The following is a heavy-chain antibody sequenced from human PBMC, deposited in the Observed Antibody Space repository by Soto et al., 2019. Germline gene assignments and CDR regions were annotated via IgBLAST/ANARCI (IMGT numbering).Heavy chain of an antibody. CDR2: LYWDDDK. V-gene: IGHV2-5*02. CDR3: AHMMNYGETRS. Sequence: QITLKESGPTLVKPTQTLTLTCTFSGFSLSTSGVGVGWIRQPPGKALEWLALLYWDDDKRYSPSLQSRLTITKDTAKNQVVLTMTNMDPVDTATYYCAHMMNYGETRSWGQGTLVTVSS. CDR1: GFSLSTSGVG. J-gene: IGHJ4*02. D-gene: IGHD4-17*01.